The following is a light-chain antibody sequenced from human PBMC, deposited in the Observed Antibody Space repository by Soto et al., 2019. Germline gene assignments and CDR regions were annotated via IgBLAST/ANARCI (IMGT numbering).Light chain of an antibody. Sequence: QSVLTQPASVSGSPGQSITISCTGTSSEGGGYNYVSWYQQHPGKAPKLMIYDVSNRPSGVSNRFSGSKSGNTASLTISGLQAEDEADYYCSSYTSSSTPIYVFGTGTKVTVL. CDR3: SSYTSSSTPIYV. V-gene: IGLV2-14*01. CDR2: DVS. CDR1: SSEGGGYNY. J-gene: IGLJ1*01.